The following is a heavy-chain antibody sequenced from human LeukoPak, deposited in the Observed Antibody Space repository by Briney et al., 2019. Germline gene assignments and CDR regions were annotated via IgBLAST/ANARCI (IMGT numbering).Heavy chain of an antibody. V-gene: IGHV3-74*01. CDR1: RCTFSTYW. Sequence: GGSLRLSCAASRCTFSTYWMHWVRQAPGKGLVWVSRIKSDGSSTSYADSAKGRFTISRDNAKNTLYLQMNSLRAEDTAVYYCGRGPAYHGDGPGFWGQGTLVTVSS. D-gene: IGHD3-10*01. J-gene: IGHJ4*02. CDR3: GRGPAYHGDGPGF. CDR2: IKSDGSST.